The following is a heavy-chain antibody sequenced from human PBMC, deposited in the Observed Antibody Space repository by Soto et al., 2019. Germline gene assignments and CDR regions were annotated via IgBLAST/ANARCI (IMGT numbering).Heavy chain of an antibody. V-gene: IGHV3-23*01. CDR3: AKYSSGWYEKGWFDP. J-gene: IGHJ5*02. Sequence: EVQLLESGGGLVQPGGSLRLSCAASGFTFSSYAMSWVRQAPGQGLEWVSAISGSGGSTYYADSVKGRFTISRDNSKNTLYLQMNSLRAEDTAVYYCAKYSSGWYEKGWFDPWGQGTLVTVSS. CDR2: ISGSGGST. D-gene: IGHD6-19*01. CDR1: GFTFSSYA.